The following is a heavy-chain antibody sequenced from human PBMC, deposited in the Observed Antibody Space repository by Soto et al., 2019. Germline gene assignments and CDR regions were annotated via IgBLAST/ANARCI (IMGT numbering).Heavy chain of an antibody. Sequence: QVQLVQSGAEVKKPGASVKVSCKASGYTFTSYGISWVRQAPGQGLEWMGWISAYNGHTNYAQKLQGRVTMTTATSPSTAYKELRSLRADDTAVYYWASDPTGGEGLFDPWGQGTLVTVSS. CDR1: GYTFTSYG. CDR2: ISAYNGHT. CDR3: ASDPTGGEGLFDP. V-gene: IGHV1-18*01. J-gene: IGHJ5*02. D-gene: IGHD7-27*01.